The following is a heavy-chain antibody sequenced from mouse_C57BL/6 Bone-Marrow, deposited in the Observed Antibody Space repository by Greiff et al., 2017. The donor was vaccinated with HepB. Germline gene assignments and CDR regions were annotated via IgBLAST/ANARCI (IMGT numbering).Heavy chain of an antibody. CDR1: GYTFTSYW. J-gene: IGHJ1*03. V-gene: IGHV1-64*01. CDR3: AREDTTVVEGDFDV. CDR2: IHPNSGST. Sequence: QVQLQQPGAELVKPGASVKLSCKASGYTFTSYWMHWVKQRPGQGLEWIGMIHPNSGSTNYNEKFKSKATLTVDKSSSTAYMQLSSLTSEDSAVYYCAREDTTVVEGDFDVWGTGTTVTVSS. D-gene: IGHD1-1*01.